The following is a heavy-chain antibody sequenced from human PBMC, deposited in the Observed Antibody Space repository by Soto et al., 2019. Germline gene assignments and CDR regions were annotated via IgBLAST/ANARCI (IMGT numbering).Heavy chain of an antibody. J-gene: IGHJ6*03. CDR2: TYYRSKWYN. CDR3: ARERATRTNYYYYMDV. Sequence: PSQTLSLTCAISGDSVSRDNAAWNWIRQSPSRGLEWLGRTYYRSKWYNDYAVSVKSRITINPDTSQNQFSLQLNSVTPEDTAVYYCARERATRTNYYYYMDVWGKGTTVTVSS. CDR1: GDSVSRDNAA. D-gene: IGHD6-6*01. V-gene: IGHV6-1*01.